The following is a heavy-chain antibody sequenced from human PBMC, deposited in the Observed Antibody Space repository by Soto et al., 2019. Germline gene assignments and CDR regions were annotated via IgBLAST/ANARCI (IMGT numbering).Heavy chain of an antibody. CDR2: ASSDGTTK. D-gene: IGHD6-19*01. CDR1: GFTFTRYA. Sequence: QVQLVESGGGVVQPGTSLRLSCAASGFTFTRYAMNWVRQAPGQGLEWVAIASSDGTTKNYADSVKGRFTVSRDNSKNMLWLQMDSLRAEDTAVYYCARDPNGGQWLFNYWGQGSLVTVSS. V-gene: IGHV3-33*01. CDR3: ARDPNGGQWLFNY. J-gene: IGHJ4*02.